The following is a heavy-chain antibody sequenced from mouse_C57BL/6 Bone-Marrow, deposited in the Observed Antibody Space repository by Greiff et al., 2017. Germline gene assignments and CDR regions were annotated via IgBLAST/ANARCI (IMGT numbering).Heavy chain of an antibody. CDR1: GFTFSSYG. Sequence: EVHLVESGGDLVKPGGSLKLSCAASGFTFSSYGMSWVRQTPDKRLEWVATISSGGSYTYYPDSVKGRFTISRANAKNTLYLQMSSLKSEDAAMYYCARERLRRGGNAMDDWGQGTSVTVSS. V-gene: IGHV5-6*01. J-gene: IGHJ4*01. CDR3: ARERLRRGGNAMDD. CDR2: ISSGGSYT. D-gene: IGHD2-4*01.